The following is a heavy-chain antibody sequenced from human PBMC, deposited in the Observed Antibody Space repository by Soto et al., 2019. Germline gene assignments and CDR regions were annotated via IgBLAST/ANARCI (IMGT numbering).Heavy chain of an antibody. J-gene: IGHJ4*02. CDR3: ATGQYYYDSSGYYYS. Sequence: QVQLVESGGDLVKPGGSLRLSCAASGFTFSDYYMSWIRQAPGKGLEWVSYISSSSSYTNYADSVKGRFTISRDNAKNSLYLQMNSLRAVDTAVYYCATGQYYYDSSGYYYSWGQGTLVTVSS. CDR2: ISSSSSYT. D-gene: IGHD3-22*01. CDR1: GFTFSDYY. V-gene: IGHV3-11*05.